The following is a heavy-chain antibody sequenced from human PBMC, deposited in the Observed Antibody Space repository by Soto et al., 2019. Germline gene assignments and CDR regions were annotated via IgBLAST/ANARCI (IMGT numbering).Heavy chain of an antibody. J-gene: IGHJ3*02. CDR2: ISAYNGNT. CDR1: GYTFTSYG. D-gene: IGHD3-22*01. V-gene: IGHV1-18*04. Sequence: ASVKVSCKASGYTFTSYGISWVRQAPGQGLEWMGWISAYNGNTNYAQKLQGRVTMTTDTSTSTAYMELRSLRSDDTAVYYCARVRITMIVVVSAFDIWGQGTMVTVSS. CDR3: ARVRITMIVVVSAFDI.